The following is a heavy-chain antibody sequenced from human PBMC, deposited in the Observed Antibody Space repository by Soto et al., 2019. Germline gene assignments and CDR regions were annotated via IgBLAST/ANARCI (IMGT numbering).Heavy chain of an antibody. CDR1: GYTFTGYY. CDR2: INPNSGGT. CDR3: ARDQYQHHAFDI. Sequence: ASVKVSCKASGYTFTGYYMHWVRQAPGQGLEWMGWINPNSGGTNYAQKFQGRVTMTRDTSINTAYMELSRLRSDDTAVYYCARDQYQHHAFDIWGQGTMVTVSS. J-gene: IGHJ3*02. V-gene: IGHV1-2*02.